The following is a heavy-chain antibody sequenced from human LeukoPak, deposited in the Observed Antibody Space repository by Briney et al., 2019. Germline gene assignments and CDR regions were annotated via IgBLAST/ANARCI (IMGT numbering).Heavy chain of an antibody. D-gene: IGHD5-24*01. CDR1: GYTFTGYY. CDR2: INPSGGST. J-gene: IGHJ4*02. CDR3: ARGAEGEMARARTIQLDY. Sequence: RASVKVSCKASGYTFTGYYIHWVRQAPGQGLEWMGIINPSGGSTSYAQKFQGRVTMTRDMSTSTVYMELSSLRSEDTAVYYCARGAEGEMARARTIQLDYWGQGTLVTVSS. V-gene: IGHV1-46*01.